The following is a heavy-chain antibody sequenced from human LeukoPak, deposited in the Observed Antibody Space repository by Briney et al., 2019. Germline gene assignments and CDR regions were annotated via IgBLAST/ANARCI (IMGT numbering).Heavy chain of an antibody. CDR1: GFTFENYW. J-gene: IGHJ4*02. CDR3: ARWTGVIDS. V-gene: IGHV3-7*01. D-gene: IGHD3-10*01. CDR2: IKQDGSLE. Sequence: GGSLRLSCVASGFTFENYWMHWVRQAPGKGPEWVANIKQDGSLEHYMDSVKGRFTISRDNAKNSLILQMNSLRAEDTAVYYCARWTGVIDSWGQGTLVTVSS.